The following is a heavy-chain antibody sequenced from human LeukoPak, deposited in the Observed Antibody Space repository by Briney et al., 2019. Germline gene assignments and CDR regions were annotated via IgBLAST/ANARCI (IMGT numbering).Heavy chain of an antibody. V-gene: IGHV4-30-2*01. D-gene: IGHD2-2*01. CDR3: ARLQYSSTRVGYYGMDV. CDR1: GGSISSGGYS. Sequence: PSETLSLTCAVSGGSISSGGYSWSWIRQPPGKGLEWIVYIYHSGSTYYNPSLKSRVTISVDRSKNQFSLKLSSVTAADTAVYYCARLQYSSTRVGYYGMDVWGQGTTVTVSS. CDR2: IYHSGST. J-gene: IGHJ6*02.